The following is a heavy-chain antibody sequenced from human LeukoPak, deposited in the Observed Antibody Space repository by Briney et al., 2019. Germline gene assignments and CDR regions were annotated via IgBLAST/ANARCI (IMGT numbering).Heavy chain of an antibody. J-gene: IGHJ4*02. D-gene: IGHD6-6*01. Sequence: SETLSLICTVSGDSISSSSSYWGWIRPPPGKGLEWIGSIYYSGSTYYNPSLKSRVTISVDTSKNQFSLNLTSVTAADTAVYYCARAMSIAARLQTIFDYWGQGTLVTVSS. CDR1: GDSISSSSSY. CDR2: IYYSGST. CDR3: ARAMSIAARLQTIFDY. V-gene: IGHV4-39*07.